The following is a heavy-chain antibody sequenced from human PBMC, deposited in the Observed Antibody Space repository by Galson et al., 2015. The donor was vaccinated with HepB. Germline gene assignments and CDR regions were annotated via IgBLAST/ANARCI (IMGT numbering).Heavy chain of an antibody. Sequence: SLRLSCAASGFSFSSYAMSWVRQAPGKGLEWVSALSGSGASTYYADSVKGRFTISRDNSKNTLYLQMNGLRSDDTAVYYCARERGAGWYEGNDHWGQGTLVVVSS. D-gene: IGHD6-19*01. CDR3: ARERGAGWYEGNDH. CDR2: LSGSGAST. CDR1: GFSFSSYA. V-gene: IGHV3-23*01. J-gene: IGHJ4*02.